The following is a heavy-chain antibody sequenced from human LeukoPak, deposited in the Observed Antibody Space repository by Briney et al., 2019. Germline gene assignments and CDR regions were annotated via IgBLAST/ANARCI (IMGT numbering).Heavy chain of an antibody. J-gene: IGHJ4*02. CDR2: IYYSGST. Sequence: TSETLSLTCTVSGGSISSSSYYWGWIRQPPGKGLEWIGSIYYSGSTYYNPSLKSRVTISVDTSKNQFSLKLSSVTAADTAVYYCARVARTDGYNSYYFDYWGQGTLVTVSS. V-gene: IGHV4-39*07. CDR3: ARVARTDGYNSYYFDY. CDR1: GGSISSSSYY. D-gene: IGHD5-24*01.